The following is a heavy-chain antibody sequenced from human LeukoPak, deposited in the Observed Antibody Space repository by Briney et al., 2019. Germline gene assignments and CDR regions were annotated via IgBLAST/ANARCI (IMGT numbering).Heavy chain of an antibody. Sequence: GGSLRLSCAASGFTFSDYWMQWVRQAPGKGLEWVANVKEDGSNKYYVDSVKGRFTISRDNAKNSLYLQMNSLGAEDTAVYYCARRYFDSWGQGTLVTVSS. V-gene: IGHV3-7*03. J-gene: IGHJ4*02. CDR1: GFTFSDYW. CDR3: ARRYFDS. CDR2: VKEDGSNK.